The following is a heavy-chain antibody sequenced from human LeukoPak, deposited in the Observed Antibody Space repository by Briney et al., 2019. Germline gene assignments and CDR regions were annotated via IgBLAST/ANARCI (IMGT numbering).Heavy chain of an antibody. V-gene: IGHV3-30*04. Sequence: GRSLRLSCAASGFTFSSYAMHWVRQAPGKELEWVAVISYDGSNKYYADSVKGRFTISRDNSKNTLYLQMNSLRAEDTAVYYCARDRWDIVANFDYWGQGTLVTVSS. CDR2: ISYDGSNK. J-gene: IGHJ4*02. CDR1: GFTFSSYA. D-gene: IGHD5-12*01. CDR3: ARDRWDIVANFDY.